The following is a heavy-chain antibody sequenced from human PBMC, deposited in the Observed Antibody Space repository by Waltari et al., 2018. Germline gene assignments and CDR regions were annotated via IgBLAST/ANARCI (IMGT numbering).Heavy chain of an antibody. J-gene: IGHJ4*02. D-gene: IGHD6-6*01. CDR2: IYYSGST. CDR1: GGSISRYY. V-gene: IGHV4-59*01. Sequence: QVQLQESGPGLVKPSETLSLTCTVSGGSISRYYWSWIRQPPGKGLEWIGSIYYSGSTNYNPSLKSRVTISVDTSKNQFSLKLSSVTAADTAVYYCARRGVSSSYFDYWGQGTLVTVSS. CDR3: ARRGVSSSYFDY.